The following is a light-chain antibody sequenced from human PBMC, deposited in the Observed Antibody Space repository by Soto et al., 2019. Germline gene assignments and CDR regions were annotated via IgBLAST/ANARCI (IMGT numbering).Light chain of an antibody. CDR1: SSDVGGYYY. CDR3: SSYTSSITFYV. J-gene: IGLJ1*01. CDR2: QVS. V-gene: IGLV2-14*01. Sequence: QSALTQPASVSGSPGQSITISCTGTSSDVGGYYYVSWYQHHPGKAPKLMIYQVSNRPSGVSNRFSGSKSGNTASLTISGLQAEDEADYYCSSYTSSITFYVFGTGTQLTVL.